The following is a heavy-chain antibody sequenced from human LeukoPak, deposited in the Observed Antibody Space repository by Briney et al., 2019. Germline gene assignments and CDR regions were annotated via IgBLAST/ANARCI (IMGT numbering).Heavy chain of an antibody. J-gene: IGHJ4*02. Sequence: GGSLRLSCVASGFTFSSYWMSWVRQAPGKGLEWVANIKQDGSEKYYVDSVKGRFTISRDNAKNSLYLQMNSLRAEDTAVYYCARGRGSYYTPFDYWGQGTLVTVSS. CDR2: IKQDGSEK. CDR3: ARGRGSYYTPFDY. CDR1: GFTFSSYW. V-gene: IGHV3-7*01. D-gene: IGHD1-26*01.